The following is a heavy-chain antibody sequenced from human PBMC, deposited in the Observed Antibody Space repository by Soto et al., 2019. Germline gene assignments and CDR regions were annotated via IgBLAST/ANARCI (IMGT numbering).Heavy chain of an antibody. CDR2: ISYDGSNK. CDR1: GFTFSSYG. Sequence: VQLVESGGGVVQPGRSLRLSCAASGFTFSSYGMHWVRQAPGKGLEWVAVISYDGSNKYYADSVKGRFTISRDNSKNTLYLQMNSLRAEDTAVYYCAKGDPGQEDYWGQGTLVTVSS. J-gene: IGHJ4*02. CDR3: AKGDPGQEDY. V-gene: IGHV3-30*18.